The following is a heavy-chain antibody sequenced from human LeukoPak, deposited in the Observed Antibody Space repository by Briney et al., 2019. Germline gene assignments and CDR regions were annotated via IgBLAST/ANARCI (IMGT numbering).Heavy chain of an antibody. CDR2: INPNSGGT. V-gene: IGHV1-2*06. CDR3: ARGQLVNDWFDP. D-gene: IGHD6-6*01. Sequence: RASVKVSCKASGYTLSDYYIHWVRQAPGQGLEWMGRINPNSGGTNFAQNFQGRVTMTRDTSISTAYMELSTLTSDDTAVYYCARGQLVNDWFDPWGQGTLVTVSS. J-gene: IGHJ5*02. CDR1: GYTLSDYY.